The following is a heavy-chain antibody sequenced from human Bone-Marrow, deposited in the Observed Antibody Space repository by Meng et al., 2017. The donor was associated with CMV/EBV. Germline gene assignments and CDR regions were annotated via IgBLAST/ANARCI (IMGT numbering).Heavy chain of an antibody. CDR3: ASSKGFWSGFEDYFDY. CDR2: ISSSSSSTI. CDR1: GFTFSSYS. Sequence: GGSLRLSCAASGFTFSSYSMNWVRQAPGKGLEWVSYISSSSSSTIYYADSVKGRFTISRDNAKNSLYLQMNSLRAEDTAVYYCASSKGFWSGFEDYFDYWGQGPLVTVSS. V-gene: IGHV3-48*04. D-gene: IGHD3-3*01. J-gene: IGHJ4*02.